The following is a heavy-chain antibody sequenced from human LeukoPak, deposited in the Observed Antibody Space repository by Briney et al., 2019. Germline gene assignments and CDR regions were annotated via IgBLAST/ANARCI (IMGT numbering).Heavy chain of an antibody. Sequence: PSETLSLTCTVSGGSISSGSYYWSWIRQPAGKGLEWIGRIYTSGSTNYNPSLKSRVTISVDTSKNQFSLKLSSVTAADTAVYYCARAKVEMATTFDYWGQGTLVTVSS. CDR2: IYTSGST. J-gene: IGHJ4*02. D-gene: IGHD5-24*01. CDR3: ARAKVEMATTFDY. CDR1: GGSISSGSYY. V-gene: IGHV4-61*02.